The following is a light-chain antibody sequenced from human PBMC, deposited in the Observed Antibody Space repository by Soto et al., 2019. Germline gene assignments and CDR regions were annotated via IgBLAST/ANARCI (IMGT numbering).Light chain of an antibody. J-gene: IGLJ3*02. CDR2: NNN. CDR3: AAWDDSLSGWV. CDR1: SSNIGDNY. V-gene: IGLV1-47*02. Sequence: QSVLTQPPSASGTSGQRVTISCSGSSSNIGDNYVFWYQQFPGAAPKPLIFNNNQRPSGVPDRFSGAKSGTSASLSISGLRSEDEADYHCAAWDDSLSGWVFGGGTKLTVL.